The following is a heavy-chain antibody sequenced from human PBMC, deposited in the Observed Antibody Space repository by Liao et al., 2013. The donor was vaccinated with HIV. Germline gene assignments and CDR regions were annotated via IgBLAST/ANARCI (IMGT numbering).Heavy chain of an antibody. CDR2: IYYSGST. CDR3: ARGGALDV. CDR1: GGSISGKTYH. D-gene: IGHD6-25*01. V-gene: IGHV4-39*02. J-gene: IGHJ3*01. Sequence: QLQLQESGPGLVKPSETLSLACTVSGGSISGKTYHWGWIRQPPGKGLEWIGSIYYSGSTYYNPSLRSRVTISIDTSNNHFSLRLSSVTAADTAIYYCARGGALDVWGRGTTVIVS.